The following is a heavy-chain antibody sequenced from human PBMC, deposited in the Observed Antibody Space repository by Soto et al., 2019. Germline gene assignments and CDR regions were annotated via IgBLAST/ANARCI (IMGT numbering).Heavy chain of an antibody. Sequence: GSLRLSCAASGFTLDNGMTWVRQAPGKGLEWISTIGYSGANTHYADSVKGRFTISRDKSRNTVALQMSNLRAEDTALYYCVSWVSAHFDNWGQGTLVTVSS. V-gene: IGHV3-23*01. D-gene: IGHD2-8*01. CDR1: GFTLDNG. J-gene: IGHJ4*02. CDR2: IGYSGANT. CDR3: VSWVSAHFDN.